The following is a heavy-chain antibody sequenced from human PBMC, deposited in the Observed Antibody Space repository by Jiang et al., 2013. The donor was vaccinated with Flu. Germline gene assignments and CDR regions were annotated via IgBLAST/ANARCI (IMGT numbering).Heavy chain of an antibody. V-gene: IGHV3-33*01. D-gene: IGHD2-15*01. CDR2: GSNK. CDR3: ARSCSGGSCYYFDY. J-gene: IGHJ4*02. Sequence: GSNKYYADSVKGRFTISRDNSKNTLYLQMNSLRAEDTAVYYCARSCSGGSCYYFDYWGQGTLVTVSS.